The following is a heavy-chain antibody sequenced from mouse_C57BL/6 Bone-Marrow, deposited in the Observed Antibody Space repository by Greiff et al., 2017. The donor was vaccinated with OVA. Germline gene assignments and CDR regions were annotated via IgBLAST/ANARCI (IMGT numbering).Heavy chain of an antibody. V-gene: IGHV7-3*01. J-gene: IGHJ2*01. CDR1: GFTFTDYY. CDR2: IRNKANGYTT. D-gene: IGHD2-12*01. Sequence: VQLKESGGGLVQPGGSLSLSCAASGFTFTDYYMSWVRQPPGKALEWLGFIRNKANGYTTEYSASVKGRFTISRDNSQSILYLQMNALRAEDSATYYCASYYDEGFDYWGQGTTLTVSS. CDR3: ASYYDEGFDY.